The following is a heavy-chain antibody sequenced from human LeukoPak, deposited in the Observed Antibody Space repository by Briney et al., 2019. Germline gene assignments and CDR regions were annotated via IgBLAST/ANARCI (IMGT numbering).Heavy chain of an antibody. CDR2: ISAYNGNT. D-gene: IGHD1-1*01. J-gene: IGHJ5*02. V-gene: IGHV1-18*01. CDR1: GYTFTSYG. CDR3: ARDEGPYLNSGIDP. Sequence: ASVKVSCKASGYTFTSYGISWVRQAPGQGLEWMGWISAYNGNTNYAQKLQGRVTMTTDTSTSTAYMELRSLRSDDTAVYYCARDEGPYLNSGIDPWGQGTLVTVSS.